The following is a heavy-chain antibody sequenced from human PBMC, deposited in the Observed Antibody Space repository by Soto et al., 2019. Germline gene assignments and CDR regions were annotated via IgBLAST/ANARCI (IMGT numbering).Heavy chain of an antibody. CDR3: ARPLYDYVWGSYRH. Sequence: QVQLVQSGAEVKETGSSVKVSCKSSGYIFKNYAVTWLRQAPGQGLEWMGGIIPVFGTPDYSQNFRGRVTITADESTSTVYMELRSLTSEDTAVYYCARPLYDYVWGSYRHWGQGTLVTVSS. CDR1: GYIFKNYA. D-gene: IGHD3-16*02. V-gene: IGHV1-69*01. J-gene: IGHJ4*02. CDR2: IIPVFGTP.